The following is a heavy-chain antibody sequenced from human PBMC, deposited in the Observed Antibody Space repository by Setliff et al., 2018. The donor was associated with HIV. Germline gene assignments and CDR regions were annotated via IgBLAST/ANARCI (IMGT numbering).Heavy chain of an antibody. D-gene: IGHD3-22*01. J-gene: IGHJ1*01. Sequence: ASVKVSCKASGYTFTSYDISWVRQAPGQGLEWMGWINAYNGNTTYAQNLQGRVTMTTDTSTNTASMELRSLTSDDTAVYYCARGPSYYYDTRARSSFFHHWGQGTLVTVSS. CDR3: ARGPSYYYDTRARSSFFHH. V-gene: IGHV1-18*01. CDR1: GYTFTSYD. CDR2: INAYNGNT.